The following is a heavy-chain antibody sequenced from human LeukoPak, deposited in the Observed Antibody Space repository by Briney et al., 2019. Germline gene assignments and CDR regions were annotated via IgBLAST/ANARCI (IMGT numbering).Heavy chain of an antibody. CDR2: ISYDGSNK. CDR1: GFIFSSCN. Sequence: GGSLRLSCAASGFIFSSCNMHWVRQAPGKGLEWVAVISYDGSNKYYADSVKGRFTISRDNSKNTLFLQMNSLRAEDTAVYFCARSLGGYYPDFDYWGQGTLVTVSS. V-gene: IGHV3-30-3*01. CDR3: ARSLGGYYPDFDY. D-gene: IGHD3-22*01. J-gene: IGHJ4*02.